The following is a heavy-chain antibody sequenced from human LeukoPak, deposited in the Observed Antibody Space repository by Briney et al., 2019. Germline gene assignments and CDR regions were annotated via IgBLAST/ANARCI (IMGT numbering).Heavy chain of an antibody. D-gene: IGHD6-13*01. CDR2: IYYSGRN. V-gene: IGHV4-59*01. J-gene: IGHJ4*02. Sequence: SETLSLTCTVCGGSISSYYWSWVRQPPGKGLEWGGYIYYSGRNNYNPSLKRRVTISVDTSKNQFSLKLSSVTAADTAVYYCAAAADFGYFDYWGQGTLVTVSS. CDR1: GGSISSYY. CDR3: AAAADFGYFDY.